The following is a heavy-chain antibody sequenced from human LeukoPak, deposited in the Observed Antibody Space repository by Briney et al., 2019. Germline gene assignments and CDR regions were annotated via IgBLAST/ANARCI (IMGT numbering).Heavy chain of an antibody. CDR2: IYSSGST. Sequence: SETLSLTCTVSGGSISSYYWSWIRQPAGKGLEWIGRIYSSGSTNYNPSLKSRVTMSVDTSKNQFSLKLSSVTTADTAVYYCARDTMIRGVYYYYYMDVWGKGTTVTIS. CDR1: GGSISSYY. V-gene: IGHV4-4*07. D-gene: IGHD3-10*01. J-gene: IGHJ6*03. CDR3: ARDTMIRGVYYYYYMDV.